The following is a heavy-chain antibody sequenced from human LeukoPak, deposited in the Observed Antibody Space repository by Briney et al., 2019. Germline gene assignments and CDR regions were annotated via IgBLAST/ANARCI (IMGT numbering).Heavy chain of an antibody. CDR3: ARVRGRIAARRTYYFDY. CDR2: ISVDGSNE. D-gene: IGHD6-6*01. Sequence: GRSLRLSCAASGFTFSSYGMHWVRQAPGKGLEWVAVISVDGSNEYYADSVKGRFTISRDNSKNTLYLQMNSLRPEDTAVYYCARVRGRIAARRTYYFDYWGQGTLVTVSS. V-gene: IGHV3-30*03. CDR1: GFTFSSYG. J-gene: IGHJ4*02.